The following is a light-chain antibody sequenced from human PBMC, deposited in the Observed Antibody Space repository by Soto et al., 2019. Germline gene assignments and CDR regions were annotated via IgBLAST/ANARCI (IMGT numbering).Light chain of an antibody. J-gene: IGKJ2*01. Sequence: DIQMTQSPSSLSASVGDRVTITWRSSQSISNYLNWYQQKPGKAPKTLIYVAPSLQSGVPSRFSGSGSGTDFTLTISSLQPEDFATYYCQQSYSAPPYTFGQGTKVDIK. CDR3: QQSYSAPPYT. CDR2: VAP. CDR1: QSISNY. V-gene: IGKV1-39*01.